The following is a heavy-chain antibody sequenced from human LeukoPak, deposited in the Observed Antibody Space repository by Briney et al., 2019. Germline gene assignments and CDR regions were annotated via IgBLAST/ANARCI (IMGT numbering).Heavy chain of an antibody. CDR1: GLSFSTFA. CDR2: IRGNGET. Sequence: GGSLRLSCAASGLSFSTFAMSWVRQGPARGLEWVSSIRGNGETFYADSVKGRFTISRDNSMNTLHLQMNSLRAEDTAVYYCAKCPHYDGSGFYFDYWGQGALVIVSS. D-gene: IGHD3-22*01. V-gene: IGHV3-23*01. J-gene: IGHJ4*02. CDR3: AKCPHYDGSGFYFDY.